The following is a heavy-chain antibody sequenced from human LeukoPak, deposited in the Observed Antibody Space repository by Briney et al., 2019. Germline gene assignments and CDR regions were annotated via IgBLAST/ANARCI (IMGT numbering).Heavy chain of an antibody. Sequence: ASVTVSFKASGYIFSCNDINLVRQAAGQGLEWMGWMNPNSGDTGYTQKFQGRVAMTRSTSITTAYMELSSLRSEATAAYYCARGPFGTGSFLDYWGQGTLVTVSS. D-gene: IGHD3-10*01. CDR1: GYIFSCND. V-gene: IGHV1-8*01. CDR2: MNPNSGDT. J-gene: IGHJ4*02. CDR3: ARGPFGTGSFLDY.